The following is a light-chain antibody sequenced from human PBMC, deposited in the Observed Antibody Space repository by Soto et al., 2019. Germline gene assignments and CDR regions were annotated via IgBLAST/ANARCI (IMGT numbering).Light chain of an antibody. CDR3: HQYNIWPWT. Sequence: EPVSAQSPVTLSLSTGDTATRSCRASQRVSSHLAWYQQKPGQAPRLLIYAASTRATGIPVRFSGSGSETEFTLTIRSLQSEDSALYYCHQYNIWPWTFCQGTKVDIK. CDR2: AAS. CDR1: QRVSSH. J-gene: IGKJ1*01. V-gene: IGKV3-15*01.